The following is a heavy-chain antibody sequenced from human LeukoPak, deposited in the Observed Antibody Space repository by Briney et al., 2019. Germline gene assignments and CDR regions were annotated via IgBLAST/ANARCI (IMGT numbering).Heavy chain of an antibody. CDR2: IISDGSDT. CDR3: AKVVRGWYDFDH. V-gene: IGHV3-74*01. D-gene: IGHD6-19*01. CDR1: GFSFSYYW. J-gene: IGHJ4*02. Sequence: GGSLRLSCAASGFSFSYYWMHWVRQAPGKGLVWVSRIISDGSDTTYADSVKGRFTISRDNSKNTLYLQMNSLRAEDTAVYYCAKVVRGWYDFDHWGQGTLVTVSS.